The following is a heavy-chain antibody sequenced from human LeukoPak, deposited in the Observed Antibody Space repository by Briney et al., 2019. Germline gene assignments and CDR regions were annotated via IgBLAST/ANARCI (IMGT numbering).Heavy chain of an antibody. V-gene: IGHV3-64D*06. Sequence: PGGSLRLSCSASGFTFNNYAMHWVRQAPGKGLEYVSGINNNGGSTQYADSVKGRFTISRDNSKNTLYLQMSSLRSEDTAVYYCVWGALVQGAFDIWGQGTMVTVSS. CDR1: GFTFNNYA. J-gene: IGHJ3*02. CDR3: VWGALVQGAFDI. CDR2: INNNGGST. D-gene: IGHD6-13*01.